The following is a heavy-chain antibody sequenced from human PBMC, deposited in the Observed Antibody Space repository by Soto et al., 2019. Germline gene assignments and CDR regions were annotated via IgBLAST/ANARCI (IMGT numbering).Heavy chain of an antibody. CDR2: FDPEDGET. CDR1: GYTLTELS. V-gene: IGHV1-24*01. D-gene: IGHD2-21*02. Sequence: ASVKVSCKVSGYTLTELSMHWVRQAPGKGLEWMGGFDPEDGETIYAQKFQGRVTMTEDTSTDTAYMELSSLRSEDTAVYYCASVSCGGDCYSAHLSMDVWGQGTTVTVSS. CDR3: ASVSCGGDCYSAHLSMDV. J-gene: IGHJ6*02.